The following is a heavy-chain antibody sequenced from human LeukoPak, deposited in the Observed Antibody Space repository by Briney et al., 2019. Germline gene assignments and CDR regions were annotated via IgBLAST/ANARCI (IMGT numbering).Heavy chain of an antibody. CDR2: VSGYTGNT. V-gene: IGHV1-18*01. J-gene: IGHJ4*02. Sequence: VASVKVSCKTSGHTFTTYGVSWVRQAPGQGLEWMGWVSGYTGNTNYAERFQGRVTMTTDTSTSTVYMELTSLRSDDTAVYYCARGEVSASLYYFDFWGQGTLVTVS. CDR3: ARGEVSASLYYFDF. D-gene: IGHD2-2*01. CDR1: GHTFTTYG.